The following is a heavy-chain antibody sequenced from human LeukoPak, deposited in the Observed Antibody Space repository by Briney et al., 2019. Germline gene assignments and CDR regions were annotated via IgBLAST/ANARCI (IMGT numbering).Heavy chain of an antibody. Sequence: PGGSLRLSCADSGSTFSTYALSWVRQAPGKGLEWVSAISGNGGSTYYADSVRGRFTISRDNSKNTLYLQMNSLRAEDTAVYYCASPVRDRYCSGGSCYSPFDFWGQGNLVTVSS. J-gene: IGHJ4*02. CDR3: ASPVRDRYCSGGSCYSPFDF. D-gene: IGHD2-15*01. CDR2: ISGNGGST. CDR1: GSTFSTYA. V-gene: IGHV3-23*01.